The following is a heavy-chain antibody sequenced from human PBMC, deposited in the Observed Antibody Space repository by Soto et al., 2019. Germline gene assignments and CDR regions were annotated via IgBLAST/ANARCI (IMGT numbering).Heavy chain of an antibody. D-gene: IGHD3-16*01. CDR1: GDTFSNFD. CDR2: MYPNNGQT. CDR3: ATMIRGLIHWLDP. V-gene: IGHV1-8*01. Sequence: QVQLVQSGAEVKRPGASVKVSCKASGDTFSNFDFNWVRQATGQGPEWMGWMYPNNGQTAYARTFQGRVTMTWNSSTSTAYMELSSLTSDDTAVYYCATMIRGLIHWLDPWGQCTLVTVSS. J-gene: IGHJ5*02.